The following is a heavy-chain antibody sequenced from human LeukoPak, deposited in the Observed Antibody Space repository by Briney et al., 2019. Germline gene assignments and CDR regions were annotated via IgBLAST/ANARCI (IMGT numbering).Heavy chain of an antibody. Sequence: PGGSLRLSCAASGFTFSSYSMNWVRQAPGKGLEWVSSISSSSSYIYYADSVKGRFTISRDNAKNSLYLQMNSLRAEDTAVYYCAREYSDSSGYYYSSIDYWGQGTLVTVSS. CDR2: ISSSSSYI. V-gene: IGHV3-21*01. CDR3: AREYSDSSGYYYSSIDY. J-gene: IGHJ4*02. D-gene: IGHD3-22*01. CDR1: GFTFSSYS.